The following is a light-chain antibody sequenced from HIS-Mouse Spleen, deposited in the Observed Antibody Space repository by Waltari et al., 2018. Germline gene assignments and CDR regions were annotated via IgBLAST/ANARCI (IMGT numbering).Light chain of an antibody. Sequence: QSALTQPPSASGSPGQSVTISCTGTSSDVGGYNYVSWYQQHPGKAPKLMIYEVSKRPPGVPDRFSGSKSGNTASLTVSGLQAEDEADYCCSSYAGSNNLGVFGGGTKLTVL. J-gene: IGLJ2*01. CDR2: EVS. CDR3: SSYAGSNNLGV. CDR1: SSDVGGYNY. V-gene: IGLV2-8*01.